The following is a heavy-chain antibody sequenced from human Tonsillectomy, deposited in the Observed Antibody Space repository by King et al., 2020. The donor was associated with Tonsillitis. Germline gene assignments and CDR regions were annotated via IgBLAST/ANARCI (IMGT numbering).Heavy chain of an antibody. V-gene: IGHV4-59*01. CDR1: GGSISSYY. J-gene: IGHJ6*02. D-gene: IGHD3-3*01. CDR3: SGGKVCSGYSCPYGMDV. CDR2: IHNSGRH. Sequence: QLQESGPGLVKPSETLSLTCTVSGGSISSYYWSWIRQPPGKGLGWVGYIHNSGRHNYNPPLKSRVTISIETSKNKFSLKLRCVTAAVTAVYYCSGGKVCSGYSCPYGMDVGGQGTTATAS.